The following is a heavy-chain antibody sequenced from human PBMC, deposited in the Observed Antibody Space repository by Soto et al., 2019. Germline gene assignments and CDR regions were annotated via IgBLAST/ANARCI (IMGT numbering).Heavy chain of an antibody. CDR3: AHKTDSSSWEEYYFDY. CDR1: GFSLSTSGVG. Sequence: QITLKESGPTLVKPTQTLTLTCTFSGFSLSTSGVGVGWIRQPPGKALEWLALIYWNDDKRYSPSLKSRLTITKDTSKTQVVLTMTNMDPVDTATYYCAHKTDSSSWEEYYFDYWGQGTLVTVSS. D-gene: IGHD6-13*01. J-gene: IGHJ4*02. V-gene: IGHV2-5*01. CDR2: IYWNDDK.